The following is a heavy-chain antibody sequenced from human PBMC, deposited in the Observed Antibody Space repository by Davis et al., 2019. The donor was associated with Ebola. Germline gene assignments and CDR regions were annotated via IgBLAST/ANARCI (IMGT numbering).Heavy chain of an antibody. J-gene: IGHJ5*02. V-gene: IGHV1-2*02. CDR3: ARDSLPFDP. D-gene: IGHD1-26*01. Sequence: ASVKVSCKASGYTFTAYFIQWARQAPGQRLEWLGWINPSSGGTTYARKFQGRVTLTSDTSISTAYMELTNLKSDDTAVYYCARDSLPFDPWGQGTLVTVSS. CDR1: GYTFTAYF. CDR2: INPSSGGT.